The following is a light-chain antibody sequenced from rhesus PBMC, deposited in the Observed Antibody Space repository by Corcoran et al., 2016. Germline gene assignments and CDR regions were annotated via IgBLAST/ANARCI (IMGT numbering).Light chain of an antibody. CDR1: QSLLDSEDGNTY. Sequence: DIVMTQTPLSLPVTPGEPASISCRSSQSLLDSEDGNTYLEWYLPTPGQSPQPLIYEVSHRASGVPDRFSGSGSDTDFTLTISRVEAEDVGVYYCMQGIEYPYSFGQGTKVEIK. CDR2: EVS. CDR3: MQGIEYPYS. V-gene: IGKV2S20*01. J-gene: IGKJ2*01.